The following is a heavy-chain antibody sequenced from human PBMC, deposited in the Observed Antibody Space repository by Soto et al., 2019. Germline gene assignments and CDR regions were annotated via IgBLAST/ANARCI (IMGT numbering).Heavy chain of an antibody. CDR2: ISGIGGSR. D-gene: IGHD1-7*01. Sequence: EVQLLASGGGLVQPGGYMRLCCAASGFTFSSYAMSWVRQAPGNGPEWFSAISGIGGSRYYVESVKGRFTIYRDNSKNTLYLQMNSLRPEDTAVYYCAKVPSWNYGWFDPWGQGTMVTVSS. J-gene: IGHJ5*02. CDR3: AKVPSWNYGWFDP. CDR1: GFTFSSYA. V-gene: IGHV3-23*01.